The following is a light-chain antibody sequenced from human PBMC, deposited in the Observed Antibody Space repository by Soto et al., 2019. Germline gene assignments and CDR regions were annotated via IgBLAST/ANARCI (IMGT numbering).Light chain of an antibody. CDR1: TSDIGGYNY. Sequence: QSALTQPASVSGSPGQSITISCTGTTSDIGGYNYVSWYQHHPGKAPKLIIYEVTYRPSGVSDRFSGSKSGNTASLTVSGLQAEDEADYYCSSYTSSGTLYVFGTGTKLTVL. CDR3: SSYTSSGTLYV. CDR2: EVT. V-gene: IGLV2-14*01. J-gene: IGLJ1*01.